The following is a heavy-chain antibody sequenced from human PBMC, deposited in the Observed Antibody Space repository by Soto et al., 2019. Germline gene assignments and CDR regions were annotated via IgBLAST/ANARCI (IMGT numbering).Heavy chain of an antibody. CDR3: ARGSVAATYYYYGLDV. V-gene: IGHV3-30-3*01. Sequence: PGGSLRLSCAASGFTFSTYAMHWVRQAPGKGLEWVAVISYDGSNKYYAASVKGRFYISRDNSKNTEYLQTNSLRPEDTAVYYCARGSVAATYYYYGLDVCGQGPTVTVSS. CDR1: GFTFSTYA. J-gene: IGHJ6*02. D-gene: IGHD6-25*01. CDR2: ISYDGSNK.